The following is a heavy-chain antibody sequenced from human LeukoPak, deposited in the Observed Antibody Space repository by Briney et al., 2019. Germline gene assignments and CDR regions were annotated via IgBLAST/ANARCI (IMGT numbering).Heavy chain of an antibody. J-gene: IGHJ2*01. CDR1: GYTFTSYG. D-gene: IGHD1-26*01. V-gene: IGHV1-18*01. CDR3: ARGVIVGASSYWYFDL. CDR2: ISAYNGNT. Sequence: GASVKVSRKPSGYTFTSYGISWVRQAPGQGVEWMGWISAYNGNTNYAQKLQGRVTVTTDTSTSTAYMELRSLRSDDTAVYYCARGVIVGASSYWYFDLWGRGTLVTVSS.